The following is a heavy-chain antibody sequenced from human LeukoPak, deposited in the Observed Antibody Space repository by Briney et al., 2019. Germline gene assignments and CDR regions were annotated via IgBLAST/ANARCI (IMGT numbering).Heavy chain of an antibody. CDR3: ARGYGDWFDP. CDR2: INSDASST. J-gene: IGHJ5*02. Sequence: GGSLRLSCAASAFTFSSYWMHWVRQAPGKGLVWVSRINSDASSTYYADSVKGRFSISRDNTKNTLYLQVNSLRAEDTAVYYCARGYGDWFDPWGQGTLVTVSS. D-gene: IGHD3-10*01. V-gene: IGHV3-74*01. CDR1: AFTFSSYW.